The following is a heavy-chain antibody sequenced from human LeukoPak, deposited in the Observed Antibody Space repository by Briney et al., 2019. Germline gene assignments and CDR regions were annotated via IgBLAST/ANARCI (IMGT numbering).Heavy chain of an antibody. D-gene: IGHD3-22*01. CDR3: ARGLYAYYYDSSGPRGRFDP. CDR2: INHSGST. Sequence: SETLSLTCAVYGGSFSGYYWSWIRQPPGKGLEWIGEINHSGSTNYNPSLKSRVTISVDTSKNQFSLKLSSVTAADTAVYYCARGLYAYYYDSSGPRGRFDPWGQGTLVTVSS. CDR1: GGSFSGYY. J-gene: IGHJ5*02. V-gene: IGHV4-34*01.